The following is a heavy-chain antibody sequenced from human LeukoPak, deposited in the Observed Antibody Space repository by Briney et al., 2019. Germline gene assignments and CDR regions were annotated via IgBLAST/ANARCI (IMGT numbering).Heavy chain of an antibody. CDR2: INPNSGGT. CDR3: ARDGVVVPAEGMDV. V-gene: IGHV1-2*02. Sequence: GASVKVSCKASGYTFTGYYMHWVRQAPGQGLEWMGWINPNSGGTNYAQKFQGRVTMTRDTSISTAHMELSRLRSDDTAVYYCARDGVVVPAEGMDVWGQGTTVTVSS. CDR1: GYTFTGYY. J-gene: IGHJ6*02. D-gene: IGHD2-2*01.